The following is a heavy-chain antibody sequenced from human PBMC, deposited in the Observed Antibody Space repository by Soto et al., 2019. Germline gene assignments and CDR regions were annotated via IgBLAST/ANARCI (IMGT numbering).Heavy chain of an antibody. CDR2: IRNKANSYTT. V-gene: IGHV3-72*01. CDR1: GFSFSDHY. Sequence: EVQLVESGGGLVQPGGYLRLSCAASGFSFSDHYMEWVRQAPGKGLEWVGRIRNKANSYTTQYAAAVRGRFTLSRDDSKNSLFLQMNSLKTEDTDIYYCARTIMYSPPHHFDYSGQGTLVTVSS. J-gene: IGHJ4*02. CDR3: ARTIMYSPPHHFDY. D-gene: IGHD1-26*01.